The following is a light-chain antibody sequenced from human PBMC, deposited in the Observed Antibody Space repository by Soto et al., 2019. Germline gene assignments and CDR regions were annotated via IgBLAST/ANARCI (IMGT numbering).Light chain of an antibody. CDR3: HQRSGRLPWT. J-gene: IGKJ1*01. V-gene: IGKV3-11*01. CDR1: ESVNVF. CDR2: DAS. Sequence: EIVLTQSPATLSLSPGERATLSCRASESVNVFLSWYQQRPGQAPRLLIYDASNRAAGIPARFSASGSGTDFTLTISSLEPEDFAVYYCHQRSGRLPWTFGQGTKVDIK.